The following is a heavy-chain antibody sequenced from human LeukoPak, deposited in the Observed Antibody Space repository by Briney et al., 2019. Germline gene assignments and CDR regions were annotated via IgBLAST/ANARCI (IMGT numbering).Heavy chain of an antibody. Sequence: SQTLSLTCTVSGGSISSGDYYWSWIRQPPGKGLEWIGCIYYSGSTYYNPSLKSRVTISVDTSKNQFSLKLSSVTAADTAVYYCARWGVIGLYYFDYWGQGTLVTVSS. CDR3: ARWGVIGLYYFDY. CDR2: IYYSGST. D-gene: IGHD3-10*01. J-gene: IGHJ4*02. V-gene: IGHV4-30-4*01. CDR1: GGSISSGDYY.